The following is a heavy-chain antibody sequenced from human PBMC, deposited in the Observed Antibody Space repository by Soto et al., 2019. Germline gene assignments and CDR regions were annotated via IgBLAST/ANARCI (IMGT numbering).Heavy chain of an antibody. CDR3: ARTVLGPDLLADSFVDYYYYMDV. Sequence: QVQLQESGPGLVRPSETLSLTCTVSGGSISNFYWSWIRQPPGKGLEWIGYVYYTGSTSYNPSLKRRVTLSADSSRGQFSLRLNSVTAADTAAYYCARTVLGPDLLADSFVDYYYYMDVWGQGTTVTVSS. CDR2: VYYTGST. J-gene: IGHJ6*03. CDR1: GGSISNFY. V-gene: IGHV4-59*08. D-gene: IGHD3-9*01.